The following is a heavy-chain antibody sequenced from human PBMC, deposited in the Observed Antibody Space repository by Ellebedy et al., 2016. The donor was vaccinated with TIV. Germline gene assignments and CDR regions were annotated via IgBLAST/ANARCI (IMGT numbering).Heavy chain of an antibody. D-gene: IGHD2-15*01. V-gene: IGHV3-48*04. CDR1: GFTFSSYS. CDR3: ARDPSYCSGGSCYEFDY. CDR2: ISRSNSTI. J-gene: IGHJ4*02. Sequence: GESLKISXAASGFTFSSYSMTWVRQAPGQGLEWVSYISRSNSTIYYADSVKGRFTISRDNDRNSLYLQMNSLRAEDTAVYYCARDPSYCSGGSCYEFDYWGQGTLVTVSS.